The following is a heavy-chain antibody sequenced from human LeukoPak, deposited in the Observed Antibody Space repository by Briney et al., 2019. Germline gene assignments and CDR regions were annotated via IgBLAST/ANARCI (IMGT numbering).Heavy chain of an antibody. CDR1: GYTFTSYD. V-gene: IGHV1-18*01. CDR3: ARDHSGNWFDP. J-gene: IGHJ5*02. Sequence: ASVKVSCKASGYTFTSYDISWVRQAPGQGLEWMGWIRTYNGNTNYAQKLQGRVTMTTVTITTTAYMELRSLRSDDTAVYYCARDHSGNWFDPWGQGTLVTVSS. CDR2: IRTYNGNT. D-gene: IGHD1-26*01.